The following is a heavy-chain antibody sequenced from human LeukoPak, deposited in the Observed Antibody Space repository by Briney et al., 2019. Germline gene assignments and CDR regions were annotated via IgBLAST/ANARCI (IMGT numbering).Heavy chain of an antibody. J-gene: IGHJ4*02. CDR3: AGGRDYYDSSGPPEV. CDR1: GYTFTSYY. D-gene: IGHD3-22*01. V-gene: IGHV1-2*02. Sequence: ASVKVSCKASGYTFTSYYMHWVRQAPGQGLEWMGWINPNSGGTNYAQKFQGRVTMTRDTSISTAYMELSRLRSDDTAVYYCAGGRDYYDSSGPPEVWGQGTLVTVSS. CDR2: INPNSGGT.